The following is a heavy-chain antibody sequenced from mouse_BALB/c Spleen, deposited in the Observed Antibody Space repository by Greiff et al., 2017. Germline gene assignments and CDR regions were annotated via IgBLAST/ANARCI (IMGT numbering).Heavy chain of an antibody. D-gene: IGHD2-1*01. CDR1: GFNIKDTY. Sequence: EVQLQESGAELVKPGASVKLSCTASGFNIKDTYMHWVKQRPEQGLEWIGRIDPANGNTKYDPKFQGKATITADTSSNTAYLQLSSLTSEDTAVYYCARLLLSDYWGQGTTLTVSS. CDR3: ARLLLSDY. V-gene: IGHV14-3*02. J-gene: IGHJ2*01. CDR2: IDPANGNT.